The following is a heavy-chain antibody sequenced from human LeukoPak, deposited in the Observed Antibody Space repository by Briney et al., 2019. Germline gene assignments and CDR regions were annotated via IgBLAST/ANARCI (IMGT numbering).Heavy chain of an antibody. CDR3: ARLPTVEYYYGSGGDY. D-gene: IGHD3-10*01. CDR1: GGSFSGYY. J-gene: IGHJ4*02. Sequence: SSETLSLTCAVYGGSFSGYYWSWIRQPPGKGLEWIGEINHSGSTNYNPSLKSRVTISVDTSKNQFSLKLSSVTAADTAVYYCARLPTVEYYYGSGGDYWGQGTLVTVSS. CDR2: INHSGST. V-gene: IGHV4-34*01.